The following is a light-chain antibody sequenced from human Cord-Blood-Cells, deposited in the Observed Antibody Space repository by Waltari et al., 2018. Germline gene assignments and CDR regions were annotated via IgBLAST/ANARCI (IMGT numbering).Light chain of an antibody. J-gene: IGLJ2*01. V-gene: IGLV2-14*01. CDR3: SSYTSSSTLVV. CDR1: SSDVGGYNS. CDR2: DVS. Sequence: QSALTQPASVSGSPGQSITISCTGTSSDVGGYNSVSWYQQHPGKGPKLMIYDVSNRPSGVSNRFSGSKSGNTASLTISGLQAEDEADYYCSSYTSSSTLVVFGGGTKLTVL.